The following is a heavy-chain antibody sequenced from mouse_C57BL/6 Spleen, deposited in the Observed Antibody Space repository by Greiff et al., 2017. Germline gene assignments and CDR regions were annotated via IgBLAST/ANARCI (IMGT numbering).Heavy chain of an antibody. J-gene: IGHJ1*03. CDR2: IDPSDSYT. Sequence: QVQLQQSGAELVMPGASVKLSCKASGYTFTSYWMHWVKQRPGQGLEWIGEIDPSDSYTNYNQKFKGKSTLTVDKSSSTAYMQLSSLTSEDSAVYYCARYDYSKRYFDVWGTGTTVTVSS. D-gene: IGHD2-5*01. CDR1: GYTFTSYW. V-gene: IGHV1-69*01. CDR3: ARYDYSKRYFDV.